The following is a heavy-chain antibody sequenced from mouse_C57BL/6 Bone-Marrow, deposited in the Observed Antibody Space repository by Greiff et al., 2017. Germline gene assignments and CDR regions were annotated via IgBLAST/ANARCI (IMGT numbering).Heavy chain of an antibody. CDR3: ARRNDYYGSSYDWYFDV. D-gene: IGHD1-1*01. CDR2: IWWDDDK. J-gene: IGHJ1*03. Sequence: QVTLKVSGPGILQPSQTLSLTCSFSGFSLSTFGMGVGWIRQPSGKGLEWLAHIWWDDDKYYNPALKSRLTISTDTSKNQVFLKIANVDTADTATYYCARRNDYYGSSYDWYFDVWGTGTTVTVSS. CDR1: GFSLSTFGMG. V-gene: IGHV8-8*01.